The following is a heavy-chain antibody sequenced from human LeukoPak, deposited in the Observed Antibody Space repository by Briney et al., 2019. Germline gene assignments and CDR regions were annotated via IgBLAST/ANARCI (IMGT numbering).Heavy chain of an antibody. J-gene: IGHJ4*02. V-gene: IGHV4-4*07. Sequence: SETLSLTCTVSGGSISSYYWSWIRQPAGKGLEWIGRIYTSGSTNYNPSLKSRVTMSVDTSKNQFSPKLSSVTAADTAVYYCARGTDYYGSGSLDYWGQGTLVTVSS. CDR1: GGSISSYY. D-gene: IGHD3-10*01. CDR3: ARGTDYYGSGSLDY. CDR2: IYTSGST.